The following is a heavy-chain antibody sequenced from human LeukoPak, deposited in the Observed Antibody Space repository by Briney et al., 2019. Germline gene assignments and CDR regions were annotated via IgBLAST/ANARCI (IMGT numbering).Heavy chain of an antibody. Sequence: GGSLRLSCAASGFTFSSYGMHWVRQAPGKGLEWVAFIRYDGSNKYYADSVKGRFTISRDNSKNTPYLQMNSLRAEDTAVYYCAKGYGSGSYYNWLDYWGQGTLVTVSS. V-gene: IGHV3-30*02. CDR2: IRYDGSNK. CDR1: GFTFSSYG. J-gene: IGHJ4*02. CDR3: AKGYGSGSYYNWLDY. D-gene: IGHD3-10*01.